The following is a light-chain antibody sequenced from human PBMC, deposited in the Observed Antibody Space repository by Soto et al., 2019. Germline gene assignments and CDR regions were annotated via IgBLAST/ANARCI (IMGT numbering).Light chain of an antibody. CDR2: EVR. Sequence: QSVLTQPASVSGSPGQSITISCNGTSSDVGAYNYVSWYQQYPGKAPKVIIFEVRKRPSGVSNRFSGSKSGDTASLTISGLQAEDEADYYCSSYRSSTTFVFGTGTKLTVL. CDR3: SSYRSSTTFV. V-gene: IGLV2-14*01. J-gene: IGLJ1*01. CDR1: SSDVGAYNY.